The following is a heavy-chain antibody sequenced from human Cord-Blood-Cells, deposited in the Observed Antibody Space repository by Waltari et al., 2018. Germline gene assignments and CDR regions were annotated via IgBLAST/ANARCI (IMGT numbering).Heavy chain of an antibody. CDR3: AKIHAATNGYYFDY. D-gene: IGHD5-12*01. CDR2: ISGSGGST. J-gene: IGHJ4*02. V-gene: IGHV3-23*01. Sequence: WVRQAPGKGLEWVSAISGSGGSTYYADSVKGRFTISRDNSKNTLYLQMNSLRAEDTAVYYCAKIHAATNGYYFDYWGQGTLVTVSS.